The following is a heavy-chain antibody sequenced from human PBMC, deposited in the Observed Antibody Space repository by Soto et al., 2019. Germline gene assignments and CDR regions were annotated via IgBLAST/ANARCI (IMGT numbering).Heavy chain of an antibody. CDR2: IWYDGSNK. D-gene: IGHD6-19*01. Sequence: QPGGALRLSCAASGFTFSSYGMHWVRQAPGKGLEWVAVIWYDGSNKYYADSVKGRFTISRDNSKNTLYLQMNSLRAEDTAVYYCARKEKQWLVFDCWGQGTLVTVSS. CDR3: ARKEKQWLVFDC. V-gene: IGHV3-33*01. J-gene: IGHJ4*02. CDR1: GFTFSSYG.